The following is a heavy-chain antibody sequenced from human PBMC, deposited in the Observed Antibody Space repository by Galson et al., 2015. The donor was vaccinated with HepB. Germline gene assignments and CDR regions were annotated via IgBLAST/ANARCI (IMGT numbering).Heavy chain of an antibody. V-gene: IGHV3-33*08. CDR1: GFNFTNYG. CDR3: ARDGLWFEDGFFGYCFDY. D-gene: IGHD3-10*01. Sequence: SLRLSCAASGFNFTNYGMHWVRQAPGKGLEWVAVIWYDGSHKYYADSVKGRFTISRDTSKNTLYLQMNSLRAEDTALYYCARDGLWFEDGFFGYCFDYWGQGTLVTVSS. J-gene: IGHJ4*02. CDR2: IWYDGSHK.